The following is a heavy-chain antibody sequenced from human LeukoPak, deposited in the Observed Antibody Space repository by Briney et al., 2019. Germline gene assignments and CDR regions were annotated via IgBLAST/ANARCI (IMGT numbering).Heavy chain of an antibody. V-gene: IGHV1-69*05. CDR3: ARGPFIAARPGGYFDY. CDR1: GGTFSSYA. Sequence: ASVKVSCKASGGTFSSYAISWVRQAPGQGLEWMGGIIPIFGTANYAQKFQGRVTITTDESTSTAYMELSSLRSEDTAVYYCARGPFIAARPGGYFDYWGQGTLVTVSS. D-gene: IGHD6-6*01. CDR2: IIPIFGTA. J-gene: IGHJ4*02.